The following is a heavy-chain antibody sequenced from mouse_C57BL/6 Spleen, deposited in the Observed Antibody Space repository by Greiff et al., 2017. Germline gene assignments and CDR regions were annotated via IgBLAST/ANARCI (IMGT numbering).Heavy chain of an antibody. CDR2: IYPGDGDT. Sequence: QVQLQQSGPELVKPGASVKISCKASGYAFSSSWMNWVKQRPGKGLEWIGRIYPGDGDTNYNGKFKGKATLTADKSSSTAYMQLSSLTSEDSAVYFCARVDGYDDGYYAMDYWGQGTSVTVSS. V-gene: IGHV1-82*01. J-gene: IGHJ4*01. D-gene: IGHD2-2*01. CDR1: GYAFSSSW. CDR3: ARVDGYDDGYYAMDY.